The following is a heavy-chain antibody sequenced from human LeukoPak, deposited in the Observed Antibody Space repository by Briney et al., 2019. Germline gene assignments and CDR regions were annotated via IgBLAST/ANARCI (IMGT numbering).Heavy chain of an antibody. J-gene: IGHJ5*02. CDR1: GDSISTYY. Sequence: SETLSLTCTVSGDSISTYYWSWIRQPPGKGLEWIGCICNSGGTNYNPSLKSRVTISVDTSKNQFSLNLSPVTAADTAVYYCAKTGRPNNSGWYRWFDPWGQGTLVTVSS. V-gene: IGHV4-4*09. D-gene: IGHD6-19*01. CDR3: AKTGRPNNSGWYRWFDP. CDR2: ICNSGGT.